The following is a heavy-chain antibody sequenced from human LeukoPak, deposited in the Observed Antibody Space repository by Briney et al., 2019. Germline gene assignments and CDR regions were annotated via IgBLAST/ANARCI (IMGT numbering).Heavy chain of an antibody. CDR1: GGXISSYC. J-gene: IGHJ4*02. V-gene: IGHV4-59*01. D-gene: IGHD3-16*02. Sequence: SETLSLTCTVSGGXISSYCWSWIRQPPGKGLEWIGYIYNSGSTNYNPSLKSRVTISVDTSKNQFSLKLSSVTAADTAVYYCAREDRLSHHTVFDYWGQGTLVTVSS. CDR3: AREDRLSHHTVFDY. CDR2: IYNSGST.